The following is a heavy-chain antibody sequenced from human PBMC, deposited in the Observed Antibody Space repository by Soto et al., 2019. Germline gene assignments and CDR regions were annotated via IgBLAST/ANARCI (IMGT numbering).Heavy chain of an antibody. CDR2: IYYSGST. CDR1: GASISSSYYY. Sequence: SETLSLTCTVSGASISSSYYYWGWIRQPPGKGLEWIGSIYYSGSTYYNPSLKSRVTVSVDTSKNQFFLKVTSLTAADTAEYYCARHGVDGAAHLEYYFDYWGQGTLVTVSS. J-gene: IGHJ4*02. V-gene: IGHV4-39*01. D-gene: IGHD2-15*01. CDR3: ARHGVDGAAHLEYYFDY.